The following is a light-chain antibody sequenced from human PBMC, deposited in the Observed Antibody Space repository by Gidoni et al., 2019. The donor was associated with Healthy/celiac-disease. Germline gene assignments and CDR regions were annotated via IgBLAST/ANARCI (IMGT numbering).Light chain of an antibody. Sequence: DILLTQSPATLSLSPGERATLSCRASQSVSSYLAWYQQKPGQAPRLLIYDASNRATGIPARFSGSGSGTDFTLTISSLEPEDFAVYYCQQRSNWPGTFGGGTKVEIK. CDR1: QSVSSY. J-gene: IGKJ4*01. V-gene: IGKV3-11*01. CDR3: QQRSNWPGT. CDR2: DAS.